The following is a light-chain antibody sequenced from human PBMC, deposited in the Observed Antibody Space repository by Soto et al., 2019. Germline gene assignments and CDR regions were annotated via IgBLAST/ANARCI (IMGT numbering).Light chain of an antibody. CDR1: ALPKHF. J-gene: IGLJ1*01. V-gene: IGLV3-25*02. CDR3: QSADTNNTYV. CDR2: KDT. Sequence: SYDLTQPPSVSLSPGQTAMITCSGDALPKHFANWYQQKAGQAPVVVIYKDTERPSGIPERFSGSSSGTTATLTISGVQAEDEADYYCQSADTNNTYVFGPGTKVTV.